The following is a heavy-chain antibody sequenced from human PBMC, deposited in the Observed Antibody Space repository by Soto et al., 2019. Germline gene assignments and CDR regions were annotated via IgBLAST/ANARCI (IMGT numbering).Heavy chain of an antibody. V-gene: IGHV1-46*01. CDR3: ASGRYDASGYFDY. D-gene: IGHD3-22*01. Sequence: GASVKGSCTAPGGTVTSYYMHCVRQAPVHGLEWMGVINPNGGSTRFAQKFQGRVTMTSDTSLNTAYMELSSLRSDDTAMFYCASGRYDASGYFDYWGQGTLVTVSS. CDR1: GGTVTSYY. CDR2: INPNGGST. J-gene: IGHJ4*02.